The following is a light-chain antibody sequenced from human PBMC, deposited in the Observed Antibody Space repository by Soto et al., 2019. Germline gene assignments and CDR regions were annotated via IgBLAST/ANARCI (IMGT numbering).Light chain of an antibody. J-gene: IGLJ2*01. CDR3: GTWDSSLSFVI. CDR1: SSNIGNNY. CDR2: DDN. Sequence: QSVLTQPPSVSAAPGQKVTISCSGSSSNIGNNYVSWYQHLPGTAPKLLIYDDNNRPSGIPDRFSGSKSGTSATLGVTGLQTGDEADYYCGTWDSSLSFVIFGGGTKLTVL. V-gene: IGLV1-51*01.